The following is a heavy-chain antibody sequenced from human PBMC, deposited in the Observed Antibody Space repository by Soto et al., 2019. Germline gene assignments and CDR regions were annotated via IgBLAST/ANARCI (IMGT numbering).Heavy chain of an antibody. D-gene: IGHD1-26*01. J-gene: IGHJ4*02. CDR1: GYSISSSNW. CDR2: IYYSGTT. Sequence: QVQLQESGPGLVKPSDTLSLTCAVSGYSISSSNWWGWIRQPPGKGLLWIGYIYYSGTTYYNPSLKSXATASXXTSKNQFSLKLTSVTAVDTAVYYCARREIQGPIDYWGQGTLVTVSS. V-gene: IGHV4-28*01. CDR3: ARREIQGPIDY.